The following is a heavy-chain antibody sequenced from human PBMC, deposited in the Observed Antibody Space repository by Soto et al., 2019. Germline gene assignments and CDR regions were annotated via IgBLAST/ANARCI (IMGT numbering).Heavy chain of an antibody. Sequence: GGSLRLSCTAAGFTFGEYAMRWFRQASGKGLEWVGFIRSKAYGGTTEYAASVKGRFTISRDDSKSIAYLQMNSLKTEDTAVYYCTRDTYDSSGYYYVYYYGMDVWGQGTTVTVSS. CDR3: TRDTYDSSGYYYVYYYGMDV. D-gene: IGHD3-22*01. CDR1: GFTFGEYA. J-gene: IGHJ6*02. V-gene: IGHV3-49*03. CDR2: IRSKAYGGTT.